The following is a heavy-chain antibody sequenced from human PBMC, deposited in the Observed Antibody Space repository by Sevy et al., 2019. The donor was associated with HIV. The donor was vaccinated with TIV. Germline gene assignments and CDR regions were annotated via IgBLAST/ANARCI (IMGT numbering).Heavy chain of an antibody. CDR1: GFSFSYYG. D-gene: IGHD1-26*01. J-gene: IGHJ6*02. Sequence: GGSLRLSCIGSGFSFSYYGIHWVRQAPGKRLDWVALISHDGINEYYADSVKGRFTISRDNSKNTVYLEMNSLRNEDTAIYFCANAYSGSYSHSYLYALDVWGQGITVTVSS. CDR2: ISHDGINE. V-gene: IGHV3-30*18. CDR3: ANAYSGSYSHSYLYALDV.